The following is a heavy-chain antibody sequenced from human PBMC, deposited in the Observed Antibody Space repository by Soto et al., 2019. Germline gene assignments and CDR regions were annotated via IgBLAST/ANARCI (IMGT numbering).Heavy chain of an antibody. V-gene: IGHV1-2*02. D-gene: IGHD2-2*01. Sequence: ASVKVSCKASGYTFTGYYMHWVRQAPGQGLEWMGWINPNSGGTNYAQKFQGRVTMTRDTSISTAYMELSSLRSDDTAVYYCARSVVTAIGLYHYYYGMDVWGQGTTVTVSS. CDR3: ARSVVTAIGLYHYYYGMDV. J-gene: IGHJ6*02. CDR2: INPNSGGT. CDR1: GYTFTGYY.